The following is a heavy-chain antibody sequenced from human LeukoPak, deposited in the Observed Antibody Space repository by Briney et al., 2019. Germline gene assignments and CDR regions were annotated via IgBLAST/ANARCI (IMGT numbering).Heavy chain of an antibody. V-gene: IGHV3-23*01. CDR1: GFTFSSYA. CDR3: AKVVAGYSSGWYRSGWFDP. CDR2: ISGSGGST. D-gene: IGHD6-19*01. Sequence: GRSLILSCAATGFTFSSYAMSWVRQAPGKGLEWVAAISGSGGSTYYADSVQGRVTISRDNSKNTLYLQMNSLRAEDTAVYYCAKVVAGYSSGWYRSGWFDPWGQGTLVTVSS. J-gene: IGHJ5*02.